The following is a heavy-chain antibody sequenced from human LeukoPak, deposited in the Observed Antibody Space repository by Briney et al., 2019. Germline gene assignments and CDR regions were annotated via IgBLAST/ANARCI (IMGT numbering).Heavy chain of an antibody. CDR1: GYTFTSYG. D-gene: IGHD4-23*01. CDR2: ISAYNGNT. V-gene: IGHV1-18*01. Sequence: ASVKVSCKASGYTFTSYGISWVRQAPGQGLEWMGWISAYNGNTNYAQKLQGRVTMTTDTSTSTAYMELRSLRSDDTAVSYCARDRSQKSGNVGGYWGQGTLVTVSS. J-gene: IGHJ4*02. CDR3: ARDRSQKSGNVGGY.